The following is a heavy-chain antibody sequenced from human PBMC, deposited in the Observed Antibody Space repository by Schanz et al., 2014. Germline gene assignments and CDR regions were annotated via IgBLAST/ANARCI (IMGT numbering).Heavy chain of an antibody. J-gene: IGHJ4*02. CDR1: GFTFSSYS. V-gene: IGHV3-48*01. Sequence: EVQLVESGGGLDQPGGSLRLSCTASGFTFSSYSMNWVRHAPGKGLEWVSYVSRSTPDIYYADSVKGRFTMSRDNAKNSVFLQMNSLRADDTSVYYCVRDSFFAFDYWGQGTLVTVSS. D-gene: IGHD3-3*01. CDR2: VSRSTPDI. CDR3: VRDSFFAFDY.